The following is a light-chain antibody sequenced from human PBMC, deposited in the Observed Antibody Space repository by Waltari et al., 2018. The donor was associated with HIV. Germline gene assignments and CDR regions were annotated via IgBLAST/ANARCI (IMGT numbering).Light chain of an antibody. CDR2: EVT. V-gene: IGLV2-23*02. CDR1: SSNVGSDDL. J-gene: IGLJ1*01. CDR3: CSCPRSGIRYV. Sequence: QSALTQPASVSGSPGQSITISCTGTSSNVGSDDLVSWYQQQPGEAPNLIIYEVTKRPSWVSNRFSGSKSGNTASLTISGLQAEDEADYYCCSCPRSGIRYVFGTGTKVTVL.